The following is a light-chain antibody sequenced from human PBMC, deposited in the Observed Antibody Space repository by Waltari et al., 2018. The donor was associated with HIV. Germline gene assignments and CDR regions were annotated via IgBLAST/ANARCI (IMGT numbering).Light chain of an antibody. Sequence: QSALTQPRSVSGSPGQSVPISCTGTSSDVGGYNFVSGYQQHPGKAPKLMMYDVSKRPSGVPDRFSGSKSGNTASLTISGLQAEDEADYYCCSYAGSSWVFGGGTKLTVL. J-gene: IGLJ3*02. CDR2: DVS. CDR3: CSYAGSSWV. CDR1: SSDVGGYNF. V-gene: IGLV2-11*01.